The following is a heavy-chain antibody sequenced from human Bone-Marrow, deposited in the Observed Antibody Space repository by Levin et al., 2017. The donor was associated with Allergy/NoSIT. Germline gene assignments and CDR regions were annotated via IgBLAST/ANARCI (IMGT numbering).Heavy chain of an antibody. V-gene: IGHV3-7*01. D-gene: IGHD6-19*01. CDR3: ARDLFQFPRIPVAATSRYYYYYGMDV. J-gene: IGHJ6*02. CDR1: GFTFSSYW. Sequence: GGSLRLSCAASGFTFSSYWMSWVRQAPGKGLEWVANIKQDGSEKYYVDSVKGRFTISRDNAKNSLYLQMNSLRAEDTAVYYCARDLFQFPRIPVAATSRYYYYYGMDVWGQGTTVTVSS. CDR2: IKQDGSEK.